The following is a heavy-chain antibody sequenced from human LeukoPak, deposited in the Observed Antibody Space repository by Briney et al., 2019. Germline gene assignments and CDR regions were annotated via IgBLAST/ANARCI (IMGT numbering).Heavy chain of an antibody. J-gene: IGHJ3*02. Sequence: SETLSLTCTVSGGSISSYYWSWIRQPPGRGLEWIGCIYYSGSTNYNPSLKSRVTISVDTSKNQFSLKLSSVTAADTAVYYCARMVVPAAIIAFDIWGQGTMVTVSS. CDR2: IYYSGST. CDR1: GGSISSYY. D-gene: IGHD2-2*01. V-gene: IGHV4-59*01. CDR3: ARMVVPAAIIAFDI.